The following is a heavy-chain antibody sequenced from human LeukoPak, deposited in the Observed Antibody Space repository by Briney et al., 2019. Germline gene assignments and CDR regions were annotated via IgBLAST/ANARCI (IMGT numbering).Heavy chain of an antibody. Sequence: GGSLRLSCAASGFTFSIYGMNWVRQAPGKGLEWVSGISGSGGNRYYADSVRGRFTISRDNSKNTLYLQMNSLRAEDTAVYYCAGYYDSSGYNWFDPWGQGTLVTVSS. CDR1: GFTFSIYG. D-gene: IGHD3-22*01. J-gene: IGHJ5*02. V-gene: IGHV3-23*01. CDR2: ISGSGGNR. CDR3: AGYYDSSGYNWFDP.